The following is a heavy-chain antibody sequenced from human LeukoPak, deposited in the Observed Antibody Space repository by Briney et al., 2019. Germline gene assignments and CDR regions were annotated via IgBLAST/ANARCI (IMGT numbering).Heavy chain of an antibody. CDR2: ISYDGSNK. V-gene: IGHV3-30*04. CDR3: ARVIEFETIDY. CDR1: GFTFSSYA. J-gene: IGHJ4*02. D-gene: IGHD3-22*01. Sequence: GGSLRLSCAASGFTFSSYAMRWVRQAPGKGLEWVAVISYDGSNKYYADSVKGRFTISRDNSKNTLYLQMNSLRAEDTAVYYCARVIEFETIDYWGQGTLVTVSS.